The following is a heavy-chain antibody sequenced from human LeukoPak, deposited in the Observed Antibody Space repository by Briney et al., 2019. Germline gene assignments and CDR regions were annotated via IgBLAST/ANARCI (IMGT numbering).Heavy chain of an antibody. CDR1: GFTFSSYG. Sequence: PGRSLRLSCAASGFTFSSYGMHWVRQAPGKGLEWVAVISYDGSNKYYADSVKGRFIISRDNSKNTLYLQVNSLRAEDTAVYYCAREEVVADIYYYYGMDVWGQGTTVTVSS. D-gene: IGHD5-12*01. CDR2: ISYDGSNK. CDR3: AREEVVADIYYYYGMDV. J-gene: IGHJ6*02. V-gene: IGHV3-30*03.